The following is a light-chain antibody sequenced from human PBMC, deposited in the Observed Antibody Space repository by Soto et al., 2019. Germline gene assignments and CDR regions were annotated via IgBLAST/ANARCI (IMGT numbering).Light chain of an antibody. V-gene: IGKV1-5*01. CDR3: QQYNPYSRT. Sequence: DIQMTQSPATLSASLGDRVTITCRASQSIGSWFAWYQQKPGKAPNLLIYAASSLQSGVPSRFRGSGSGTDCTLTISSLQRDDFEIYYCQQYNPYSRTFGQGTKVDI. J-gene: IGKJ1*01. CDR2: AAS. CDR1: QSIGSW.